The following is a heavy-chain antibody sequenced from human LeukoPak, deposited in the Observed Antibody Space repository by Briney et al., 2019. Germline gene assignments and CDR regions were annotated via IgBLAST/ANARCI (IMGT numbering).Heavy chain of an antibody. D-gene: IGHD3-22*01. J-gene: IGHJ4*02. Sequence: SETLSLTCTVSGGSISSYYWSWIRQPPGKGLEWIGYIYYSGSTNYNPSLKSRVTISVDTSKNQFSLKLSSVTAADTAVYYCARADYYDSSGCYPGGHFDYWGQGTLVTVSS. CDR1: GGSISSYY. CDR3: ARADYYDSSGCYPGGHFDY. V-gene: IGHV4-59*01. CDR2: IYYSGST.